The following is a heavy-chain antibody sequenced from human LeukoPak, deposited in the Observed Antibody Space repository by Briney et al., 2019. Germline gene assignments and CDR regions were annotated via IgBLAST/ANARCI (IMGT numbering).Heavy chain of an antibody. CDR3: ARVSSGWNAFDI. V-gene: IGHV4-4*07. J-gene: IGHJ3*02. CDR1: GGSISSYY. CDR2: IYTSGST. D-gene: IGHD3-22*01. Sequence: PSETLSLTCTVSGGSISSYYWSWIRPPAGKGLDGIGRIYTSGSTNYNPSLKSRVTMSVDTSKNQFSLKLSSVTAADTAVYYCARVSSGWNAFDIWGQGTMVTVSS.